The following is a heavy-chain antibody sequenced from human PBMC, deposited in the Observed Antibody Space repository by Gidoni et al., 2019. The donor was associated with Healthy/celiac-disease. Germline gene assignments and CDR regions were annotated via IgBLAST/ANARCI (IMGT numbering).Heavy chain of an antibody. CDR3: ARGSGYDILTGYYKRLDY. V-gene: IGHV1-8*01. CDR2: MNPNSGNT. CDR1: GYTFTSYD. D-gene: IGHD3-9*01. Sequence: QVQLVQSGAEVKKPGASVKVSCKASGYTFTSYDINWVRQATGQGLEWMGWMNPNSGNTGYAQKFQGRVTMTRNTSISTAYMELSSLRSEDTAVYYCARGSGYDILTGYYKRLDYWGQGTLVTVSS. J-gene: IGHJ4*02.